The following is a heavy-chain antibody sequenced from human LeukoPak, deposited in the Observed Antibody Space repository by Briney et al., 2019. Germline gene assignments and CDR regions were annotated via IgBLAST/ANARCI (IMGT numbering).Heavy chain of an antibody. CDR2: IYYSGST. V-gene: IGHV4-30-4*08. D-gene: IGHD6-25*01. Sequence: SETLSLTCTVSGGSISSGDYYWSWIRQPPGKGLEWIGYIYYSGSTYYNPSLKSRVTISVDTSKNQFSLKLSSVTAADTAVYYCARVRDRSVRFDYWGQGTLVTVSS. CDR3: ARVRDRSVRFDY. CDR1: GGSISSGDYY. J-gene: IGHJ4*02.